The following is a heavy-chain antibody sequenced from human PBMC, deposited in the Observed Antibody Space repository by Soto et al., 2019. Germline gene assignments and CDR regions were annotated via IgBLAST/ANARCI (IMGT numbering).Heavy chain of an antibody. D-gene: IGHD5-18*01. CDR3: ARGHSNSCDY. V-gene: IGHV3-7*04. J-gene: IGHJ4*02. Sequence: EVQLVESGGGLVQPGGSLRLSCDASGFTFGNYWMNWVRQTPGKGLEWVANIKPDGGEQYYVDSVKGRFTISRDNAKDSLYLQMSSLRGDDTAVYYCARGHSNSCDYWGQGTLVTVSS. CDR1: GFTFGNYW. CDR2: IKPDGGEQ.